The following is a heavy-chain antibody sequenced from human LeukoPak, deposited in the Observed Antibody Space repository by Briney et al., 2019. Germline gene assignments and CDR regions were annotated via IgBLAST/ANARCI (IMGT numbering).Heavy chain of an antibody. D-gene: IGHD7-27*01. CDR1: GGSISSYY. J-gene: IGHJ2*01. CDR2: IYYSGST. V-gene: IGHV4-59*01. Sequence: PSETLSLTCTVSGGSISSYYWSWVRQPPGKGLEWIGYIYYSGSTNYNPCLKSRVTISVDTSKNQFSLKLSSVTAADTAVYYCARDNTPWGYSDLWGRGTLVTVSS. CDR3: ARDNTPWGYSDL.